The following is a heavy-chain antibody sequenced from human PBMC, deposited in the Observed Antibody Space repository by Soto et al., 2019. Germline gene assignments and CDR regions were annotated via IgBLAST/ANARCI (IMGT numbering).Heavy chain of an antibody. J-gene: IGHJ4*02. D-gene: IGHD3-10*01. Sequence: PGGSLRLSCAASGFTFSSYWMSWVRQAPWKGLEWVANIKQDGSEKYYVDSVKGRFTISRDNAKNSLYLQMNSLRAEDTAVYYCARALQYYYGSGSSYYFDYWGQGTLVTVSS. CDR1: GFTFSSYW. CDR3: ARALQYYYGSGSSYYFDY. V-gene: IGHV3-7*01. CDR2: IKQDGSEK.